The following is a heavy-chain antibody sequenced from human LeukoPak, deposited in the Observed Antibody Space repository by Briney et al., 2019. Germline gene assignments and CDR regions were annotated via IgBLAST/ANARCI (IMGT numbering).Heavy chain of an antibody. CDR2: GDNTGGT. Sequence: SETLSLTCAVYGESLNRHYWSWIRQPPGKGLEWIGEGDNTGGTKFNPSLKGRVTISADTSNNQFSLKLTSVTATDTAVYYCARANTKTYYDYVWGPGYFDYWGQGTLVTVSS. CDR3: ARANTKTYYDYVWGPGYFDY. V-gene: IGHV4-34*01. J-gene: IGHJ4*02. CDR1: GESLNRHY. D-gene: IGHD3-16*01.